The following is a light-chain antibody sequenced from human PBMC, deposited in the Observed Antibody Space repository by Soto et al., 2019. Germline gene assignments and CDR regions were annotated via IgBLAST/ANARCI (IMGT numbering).Light chain of an antibody. V-gene: IGKV3-15*01. CDR2: GAS. J-gene: IGKJ3*01. Sequence: EIVMTQSPATLSVTPGERATLSCSASQSVSSNLAWYQQKPGQAPRLLIYGASTRATGIPARFSGSGSGTEFTLTISSLQSEDFAVYYCQQYNNWTPFTCGPGTKVDIK. CDR3: QQYNNWTPFT. CDR1: QSVSSN.